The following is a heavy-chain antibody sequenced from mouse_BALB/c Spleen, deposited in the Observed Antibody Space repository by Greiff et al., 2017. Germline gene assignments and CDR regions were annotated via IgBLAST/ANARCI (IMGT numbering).Heavy chain of an antibody. Sequence: QVQLKQSGAELARPGASVKLSCKASGYTFTDYYINWVKQRTGQGLEWIGEIYPGSGNTYYNEKFKGKATLTADKSSSTAYMQLSSLTSEDSAVYFCARTSYYFPMDYWGQGTSVTVSS. CDR2: IYPGSGNT. CDR1: GYTFTDYY. V-gene: IGHV1-77*01. J-gene: IGHJ4*01. CDR3: ARTSYYFPMDY. D-gene: IGHD2-10*01.